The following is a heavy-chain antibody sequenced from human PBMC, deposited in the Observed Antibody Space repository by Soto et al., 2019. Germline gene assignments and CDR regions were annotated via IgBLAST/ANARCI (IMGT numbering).Heavy chain of an antibody. J-gene: IGHJ4*02. CDR3: ASRVGAVDY. Sequence: QVQLVESGGGGVQPGRSLRLSCATSGFTFSSFVMHWVRHAPGKGLEWVAVIYHDGSNKYYADSVKGRFTISRDNSKSTLYLQMNSLRDEDTAVYYCASRVGAVDYWGQGTLVTVSS. CDR2: IYHDGSNK. D-gene: IGHD3-16*01. CDR1: GFTFSSFV. V-gene: IGHV3-33*01.